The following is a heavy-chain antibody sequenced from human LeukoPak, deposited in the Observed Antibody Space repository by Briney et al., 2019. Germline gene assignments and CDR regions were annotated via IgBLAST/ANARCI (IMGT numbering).Heavy chain of an antibody. Sequence: GGSLRLSCAASGFTFSSYWMSWVRQAPGKGLEWVANIKQDGSEKYYVDSVKGRFTISRDNAKNSLYLQMNSLRAEDTAVYYCARAPGYCSGGSCFPAGNLDYWGQGTLVTVSS. V-gene: IGHV3-7*01. D-gene: IGHD2-15*01. CDR2: IKQDGSEK. CDR1: GFTFSSYW. CDR3: ARAPGYCSGGSCFPAGNLDY. J-gene: IGHJ4*02.